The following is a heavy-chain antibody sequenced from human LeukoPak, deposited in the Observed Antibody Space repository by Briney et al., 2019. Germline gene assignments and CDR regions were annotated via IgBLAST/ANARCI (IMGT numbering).Heavy chain of an antibody. CDR3: ASEIAMTAYFDY. J-gene: IGHJ4*02. Sequence: ASVKVSCKASGGTFSSYAISWVRQAPGQGLEWMGVISPSGDSTTYAQKFQGRVTMTRDTSTNIVYMELSSLGSEDTAVYYCASEIAMTAYFDYWGQGTLVTVSS. CDR2: ISPSGDST. CDR1: GGTFSSYA. D-gene: IGHD6-19*01. V-gene: IGHV1-46*01.